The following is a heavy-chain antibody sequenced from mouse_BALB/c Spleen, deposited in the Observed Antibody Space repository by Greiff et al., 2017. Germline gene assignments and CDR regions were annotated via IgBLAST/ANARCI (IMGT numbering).Heavy chain of an antibody. CDR2: IWAGGST. V-gene: IGHV2-9*02. CDR3: ARDYDYDVDWYFDV. Sequence: VQGVESGPGLVAPSQSLSITCTVSGFSLTSYGVHWVRQPPGKGLEWLGVIWAGGSTNYNSALMSRLSISKDNSKSQVFLKMNSLQTDDTAMYYCARDYDYDVDWYFDVWGAGTTVTVSS. J-gene: IGHJ1*01. D-gene: IGHD2-4*01. CDR1: GFSLTSYG.